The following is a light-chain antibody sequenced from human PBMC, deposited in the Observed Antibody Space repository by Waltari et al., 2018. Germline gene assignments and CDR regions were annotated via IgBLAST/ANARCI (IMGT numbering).Light chain of an antibody. Sequence: EIVLTQSPGTLSLSPGERATLSCRASQSVNRYLAWYQQKPGQDPRLLIYYASTRATGIPDRFSGSGSGTDFSLTISRLEPEDYAVYHCQHYLRLPATFGQGTKVEIK. CDR1: QSVNRY. CDR2: YAS. J-gene: IGKJ1*01. V-gene: IGKV3-20*01. CDR3: QHYLRLPAT.